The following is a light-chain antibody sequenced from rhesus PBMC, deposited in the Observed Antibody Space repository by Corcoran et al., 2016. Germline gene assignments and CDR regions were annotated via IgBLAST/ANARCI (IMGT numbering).Light chain of an antibody. Sequence: IQMTQSPSSLSASVGDTVTITCRASQSISSWLDWYQQKPGKAPKLLIYKTSSLQSGVPSRFSGSGAGTDFTLTISSVQPEDIATYYCLQYSSSPFTFGPGTKLDIK. CDR2: KTS. J-gene: IGKJ3*01. V-gene: IGKV1-22*01. CDR1: QSISSW. CDR3: LQYSSSPFT.